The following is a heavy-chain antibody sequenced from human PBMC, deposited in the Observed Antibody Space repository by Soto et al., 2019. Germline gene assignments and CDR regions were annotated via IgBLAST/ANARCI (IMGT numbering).Heavy chain of an antibody. CDR3: ARDRQQRVPDYYYGMDV. CDR1: GYTFTSYY. D-gene: IGHD6-13*01. J-gene: IGHJ6*02. CDR2: INPSGGST. Sequence: QVQLVQSGAEVKKPGASVKVSCKASGYTFTSYYMHWVRQAPGQGLEWMGIINPSGGSTSYAQKFQGRVTMTRDTSTSTVYMELSSLRSDDTAVYYCARDRQQRVPDYYYGMDVWGQGTTVTVSS. V-gene: IGHV1-46*01.